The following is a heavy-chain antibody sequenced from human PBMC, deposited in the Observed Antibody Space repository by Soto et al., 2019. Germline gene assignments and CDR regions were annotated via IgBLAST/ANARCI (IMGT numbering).Heavy chain of an antibody. CDR3: ARENNRYFDRPHFDY. CDR1: GFTFSSYA. D-gene: IGHD3-9*01. CDR2: ISYDGSNK. V-gene: IGHV3-30-3*01. Sequence: GGSLRLSCAASGFTFSSYAMHWVRQAPGKGLEWVAVISYDGSNKYYADSVKGRFTISRDNSKNTLYLQMNSLRAEDTAVYYCARENNRYFDRPHFDYWGQGTLVTVSS. J-gene: IGHJ4*02.